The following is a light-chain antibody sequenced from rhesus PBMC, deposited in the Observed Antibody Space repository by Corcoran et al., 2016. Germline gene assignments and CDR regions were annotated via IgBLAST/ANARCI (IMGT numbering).Light chain of an antibody. CDR2: KAS. Sequence: DIQMTQSPSSLSASVGDTVTITCRASQGISSWLAWYQQKPGKAPNLLIYKASNLQSGVPSRFSGIGSGKDFTLTISSLQSEDFAIDYCQQYSSRPYSFGQGTKVEIK. CDR1: QGISSW. J-gene: IGKJ2*01. V-gene: IGKV1-22*01. CDR3: QQYSSRPYS.